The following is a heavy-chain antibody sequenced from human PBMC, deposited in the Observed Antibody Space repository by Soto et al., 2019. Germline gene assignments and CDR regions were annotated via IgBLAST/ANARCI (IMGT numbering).Heavy chain of an antibody. V-gene: IGHV3-48*01. D-gene: IGHD3-3*01. Sequence: EVQLVESGGGLVQPGGSLSLSCAASGFTFRRYSMNWVRQAPGKGLEWVSYISSSSSTIYYADSVKGRFTISRDNAKNSLYLQMNSLRAEDTAVYYCARDRAIFGVVSHFDYWGQGTLVTVSS. CDR1: GFTFRRYS. CDR2: ISSSSSTI. J-gene: IGHJ4*02. CDR3: ARDRAIFGVVSHFDY.